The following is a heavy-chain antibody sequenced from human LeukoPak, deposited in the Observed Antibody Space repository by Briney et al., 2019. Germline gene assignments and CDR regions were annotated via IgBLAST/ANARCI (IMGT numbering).Heavy chain of an antibody. CDR3: ARVYSLFKHYDSSGYYYRNAFDI. CDR1: GFTFSSYW. V-gene: IGHV3-7*01. CDR2: IKQDGSEK. J-gene: IGHJ3*02. D-gene: IGHD3-22*01. Sequence: GGSLRLSCAASGFTFSSYWMSWVRQAPGKGLEWVANIKQDGSEKYYVDSVKGRFTISRDNAKNSLYLQMNSLRAEDTAVYYCARVYSLFKHYDSSGYYYRNAFDIWGQGTMVTVSS.